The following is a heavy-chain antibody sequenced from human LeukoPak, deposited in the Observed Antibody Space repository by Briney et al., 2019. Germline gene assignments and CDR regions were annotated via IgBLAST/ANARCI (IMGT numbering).Heavy chain of an antibody. Sequence: SQTLSLTCTVSDGSISSGSYYWSWIRQPAGKGLEWIGRIYTSGSTNYNPSLKSRVTISVDTSKNQFSLKLSSVTAADTAVYYCARSIGWLPSTNVVTAKGWFDPWGQGTLVTVSS. D-gene: IGHD2-21*02. CDR3: ARSIGWLPSTNVVTAKGWFDP. CDR1: DGSISSGSYY. J-gene: IGHJ5*02. CDR2: IYTSGST. V-gene: IGHV4-61*02.